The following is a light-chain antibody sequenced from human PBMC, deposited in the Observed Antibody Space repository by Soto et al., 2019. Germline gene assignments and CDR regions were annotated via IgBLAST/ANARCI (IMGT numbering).Light chain of an antibody. CDR3: QQYNNWPT. CDR2: GAS. CDR1: QSVSSSY. Sequence: IVLPQSPWTLSLSPVERAPLSCRASQSVSSSYLAWYQQKPGQAPRLLIYGASTRATGIPARFSGSGSGTEFTLTISSLQSEDFAVYYCQQYNNWPTFGQGTRLEI. J-gene: IGKJ5*01. V-gene: IGKV3-15*01.